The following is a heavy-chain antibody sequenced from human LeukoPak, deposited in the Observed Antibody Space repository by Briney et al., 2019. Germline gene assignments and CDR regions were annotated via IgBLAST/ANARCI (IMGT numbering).Heavy chain of an antibody. Sequence: PSETLSLTCAVHGGSFTGYHWNWIRQSPQRGLEWIGEINHRGHPHSNPSLESRLTISVDTSKNQFSLTLRSVTAADTAVYYCARDPTTVVTLPYYFDFWGQGTPVTVSS. CDR1: GGSFTGYH. CDR2: INHRGHP. CDR3: ARDPTTVVTLPYYFDF. J-gene: IGHJ4*02. V-gene: IGHV4-34*01. D-gene: IGHD4-23*01.